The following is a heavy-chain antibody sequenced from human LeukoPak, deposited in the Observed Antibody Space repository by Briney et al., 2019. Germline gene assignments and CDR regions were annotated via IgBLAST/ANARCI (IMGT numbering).Heavy chain of an antibody. J-gene: IGHJ4*02. V-gene: IGHV1-3*01. CDR2: INAGNGYT. Sequence: GASVKVSCKASGYTFTCYAMHWVRQAPGQRLEWMGWINAGNGYTKYSQKFQGRVTITRDTSASTAYMELSSLRSEDTAVYYCATELGYYFDHWGQGTLVTVSS. CDR1: GYTFTCYA. CDR3: ATELGYYFDH. D-gene: IGHD3-10*01.